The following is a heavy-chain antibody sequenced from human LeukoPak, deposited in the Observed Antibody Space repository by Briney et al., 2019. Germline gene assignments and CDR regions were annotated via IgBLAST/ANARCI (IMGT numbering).Heavy chain of an antibody. J-gene: IGHJ4*02. CDR3: ARDRLTMISD. CDR2: IYYSGST. D-gene: IGHD3-22*01. Sequence: SETLSLTCTVFGGSISSGGYYWSWIRQHPGKGLEWIGYIYYSGSTNYNPSLKSRVTISVDTSKNQFSLKLSSVTAADTAVYYCARDRLTMISDWGQGTLVTVSS. V-gene: IGHV4-61*08. CDR1: GGSISSGGYY.